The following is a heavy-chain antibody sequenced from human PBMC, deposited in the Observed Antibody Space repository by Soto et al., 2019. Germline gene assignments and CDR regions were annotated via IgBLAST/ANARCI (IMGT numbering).Heavy chain of an antibody. Sequence: SETLSLTCTVSGGSVRSDNYHWTWIRQPPGKGLEWIGYIYHTGTTKYNPSLKSRVTISLDTSKNQFSLKLSSVTAAGTAVYYCARTTGRHLDFWGQGILVTVSS. CDR1: GGSVRSDNYH. CDR3: ARTTGRHLDF. J-gene: IGHJ4*02. V-gene: IGHV4-61*01. D-gene: IGHD4-17*01. CDR2: IYHTGTT.